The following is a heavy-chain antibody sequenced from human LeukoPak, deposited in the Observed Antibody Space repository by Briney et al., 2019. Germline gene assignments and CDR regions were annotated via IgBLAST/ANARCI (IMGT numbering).Heavy chain of an antibody. V-gene: IGHV5-51*01. D-gene: IGHD6-6*01. CDR2: IYPGDTDT. Sequence: GVSLKISCQGSGYSLTSYWIAWVRQMPGKGLEWMGIIYPGDTDTRYNPSFQGQVTISADKSINTAYLQWSSLKASDTAMYYCASSSRTRPLLCDYWGQGTLVSVSS. CDR1: GYSLTSYW. CDR3: ASSSRTRPLLCDY. J-gene: IGHJ4*02.